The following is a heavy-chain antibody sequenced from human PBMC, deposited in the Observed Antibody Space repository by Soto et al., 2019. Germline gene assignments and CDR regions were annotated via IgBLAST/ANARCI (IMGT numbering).Heavy chain of an antibody. CDR2: IYYSGST. Sequence: SETLSLTCTVSGGSIASSLYYWGWVRPSPGKGLEWIESIYYSGSTHYNPSLKSRVTVSVDTSKNQFSLKLTSVTADDTALYYCARWTYYDSSGYYYVFDYWGQGTLVTVSS. V-gene: IGHV4-39*01. J-gene: IGHJ4*02. CDR3: ARWTYYDSSGYYYVFDY. CDR1: GGSIASSLYY. D-gene: IGHD3-22*01.